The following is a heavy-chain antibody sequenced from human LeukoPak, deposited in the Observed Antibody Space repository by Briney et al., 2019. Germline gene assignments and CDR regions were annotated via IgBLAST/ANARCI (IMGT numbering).Heavy chain of an antibody. J-gene: IGHJ4*02. V-gene: IGHV3-23*01. Sequence: PGGSLRLSCAASGFTFSSYAMSWVRQAPGKGLEWVSAISGSGGSTYYADSVKGRFTISRDNSKNTLYLQVNSLRAEDTAVYYCAKFEGDDYGDYGHYWGQGTLVTVSS. CDR1: GFTFSSYA. CDR3: AKFEGDDYGDYGHY. CDR2: ISGSGGST. D-gene: IGHD4-17*01.